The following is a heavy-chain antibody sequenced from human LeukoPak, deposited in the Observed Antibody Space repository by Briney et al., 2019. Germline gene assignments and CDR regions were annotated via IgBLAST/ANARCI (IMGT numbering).Heavy chain of an antibody. J-gene: IGHJ4*02. V-gene: IGHV1-69*13. Sequence: SVKVSCKASGGTFSSYAISWVRQAPGQGLEWMGGIIPIFGTANYAQKFQGRVTITADESTSTAYMELSSLRSEDTAVYYCARVEGNYSAPFDYWGQGTLVTVSS. CDR3: ARVEGNYSAPFDY. CDR1: GGTFSSYA. D-gene: IGHD1-7*01. CDR2: IIPIFGTA.